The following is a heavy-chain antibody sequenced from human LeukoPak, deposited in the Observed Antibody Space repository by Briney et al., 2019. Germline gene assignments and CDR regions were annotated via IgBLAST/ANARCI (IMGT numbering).Heavy chain of an antibody. CDR2: IYYSGSN. J-gene: IGHJ4*02. CDR1: GGSISTTNYY. D-gene: IGHD2-8*02. CDR3: ARHYCTGGPCYLDY. V-gene: IGHV4-39*01. Sequence: SETLSLTCTVSGGSISTTNYYWGWIRRPPGKGLEWIGSIYYSGSNYYNPSLKSRVTTSVDTSKNQFSLRLSSVTAADTSVYYCARHYCTGGPCYLDYWGRGTLVTVSS.